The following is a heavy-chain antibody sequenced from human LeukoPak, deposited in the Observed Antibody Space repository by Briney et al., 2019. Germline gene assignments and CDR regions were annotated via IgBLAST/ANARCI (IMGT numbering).Heavy chain of an antibody. CDR1: GGSISNYY. V-gene: IGHV4-4*07. CDR3: ARGGPSMDV. J-gene: IGHJ6*03. Sequence: SETLSLTCTVSGGSISNYYWSWIRQPDGKGLEWIGRIYTSGITNYNSSLKSRVTMSVDTSKSQFSLKLTSVTAADTAVYYCARGGPSMDVWGRGTTVTISS. D-gene: IGHD6-25*01. CDR2: IYTSGIT.